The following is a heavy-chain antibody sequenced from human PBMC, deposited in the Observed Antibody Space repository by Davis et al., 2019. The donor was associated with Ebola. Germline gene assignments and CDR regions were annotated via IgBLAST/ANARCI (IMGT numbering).Heavy chain of an antibody. D-gene: IGHD3-3*01. CDR1: GGSISSYYW. J-gene: IGHJ4*02. V-gene: IGHV2-5*08. CDR3: AHMGVSSFGVVTGFDS. Sequence: TLSLTCTVSGGSISSYYWSWIRQPPGKALEWPALIHSDSETRYSPSLKSRLTVTKDTSTNQVALIMTNMDYDDTATYYCAHMGVSSFGVVTGFDSWGQGTLVTVSS. CDR2: IHSDSET.